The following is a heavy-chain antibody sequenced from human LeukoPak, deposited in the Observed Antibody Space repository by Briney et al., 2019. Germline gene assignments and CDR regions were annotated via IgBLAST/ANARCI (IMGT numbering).Heavy chain of an antibody. Sequence: GGSLRLSCAASGFTFSSYWMTWVRQTPGKGLEWVANIKQDGSEKNYVDSVKGRFTISRDNAKNSLFLQMNSLRPEDTAVYYCARDSGRVNYWGQGTLVTVSS. CDR3: ARDSGRVNY. J-gene: IGHJ4*02. V-gene: IGHV3-7*01. CDR1: GFTFSSYW. CDR2: IKQDGSEK. D-gene: IGHD6-19*01.